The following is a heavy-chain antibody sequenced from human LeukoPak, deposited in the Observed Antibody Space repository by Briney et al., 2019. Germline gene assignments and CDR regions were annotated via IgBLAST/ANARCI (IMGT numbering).Heavy chain of an antibody. CDR2: MNPNSGNT. J-gene: IGHJ4*02. CDR1: GYTFTSYD. Sequence: GASVKVSCKASGYTFTSYDINWVRQATGQGLEWMGWMNPNSGNTGYAQKFQGRVTMTRNTSISTAYMELSSLRSEDTAVYYCAKDPAYYYDSSGYPTGLDYWGQGTLVTVSS. D-gene: IGHD3-22*01. CDR3: AKDPAYYYDSSGYPTGLDY. V-gene: IGHV1-8*01.